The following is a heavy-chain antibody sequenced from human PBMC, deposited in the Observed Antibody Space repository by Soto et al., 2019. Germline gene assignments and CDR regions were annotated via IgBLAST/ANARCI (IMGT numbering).Heavy chain of an antibody. V-gene: IGHV3-7*01. D-gene: IGHD3-3*01. CDR1: GFTFSSYW. CDR2: IKQDGSEK. J-gene: IGHJ6*03. CDR3: ARGPGILEWFEAIAYYYYYMDV. Sequence: GGSLRLSCAASGFTFSSYWMSWVRQAPGKGLEWVANIKQDGSEKYYVDSVKGRFTISRDNAKNSLYLQMNSLRAEDTAVYYCARGPGILEWFEAIAYYYYYMDVWGKGTTVTVSS.